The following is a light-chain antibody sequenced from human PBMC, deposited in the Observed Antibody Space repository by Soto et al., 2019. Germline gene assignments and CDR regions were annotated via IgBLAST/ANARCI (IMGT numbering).Light chain of an antibody. CDR1: QTISSL. V-gene: IGKV1-5*03. CDR3: QHYNSYSEA. Sequence: DIQMTQSPSTLSGSVGDRVTITCRASQTISSLLAWYQRKPGKAPKLLIYKASTLKSGVPSRFSGSGSGTEFTLTISSLQPDDFATYYCQHYNSYSEAFGQGTKVDNK. CDR2: KAS. J-gene: IGKJ1*01.